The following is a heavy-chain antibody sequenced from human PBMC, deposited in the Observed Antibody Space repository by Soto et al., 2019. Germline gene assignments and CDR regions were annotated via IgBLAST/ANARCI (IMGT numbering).Heavy chain of an antibody. Sequence: ASVKVSCKASGYTLTSYGISWVRQAPGQGLEWMGWISANNGNTNYAQKFQGRVTITADESTSTAYMELSSLRSEDTAVYYCARVGGYSGEYYFDYWGQGTLVTVSS. CDR3: ARVGGYSGEYYFDY. J-gene: IGHJ4*02. D-gene: IGHD5-12*01. CDR1: GYTLTSYG. V-gene: IGHV1-18*01. CDR2: ISANNGNT.